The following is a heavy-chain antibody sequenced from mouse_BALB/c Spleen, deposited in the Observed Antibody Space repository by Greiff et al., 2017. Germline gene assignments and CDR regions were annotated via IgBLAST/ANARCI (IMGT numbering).Heavy chain of an antibody. CDR1: GFNIKDTY. Sequence: EVQLQESGAELVKPGASVKLSCTASGFNIKDTYMHWVKQRPEQGLEWIGRIDPANGNTKYDPKFQGKATITADTSSNTAYLQLSSLTSEDTAVYYCARSRGYAMDYWGQGTSVTVSS. CDR3: ARSRGYAMDY. CDR2: IDPANGNT. V-gene: IGHV14-3*02. J-gene: IGHJ4*01.